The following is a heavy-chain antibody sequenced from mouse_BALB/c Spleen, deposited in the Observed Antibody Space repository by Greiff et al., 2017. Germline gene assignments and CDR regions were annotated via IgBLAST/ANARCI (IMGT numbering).Heavy chain of an antibody. CDR2: ISSGSSTI. Sequence: EVKLVESGGGLVQPGGSRKLSCAASGFTFSSFGMHWVRQAPEKGLEWVAYISSGSSTIYYADTVKGRFTISRDNPKNTLFLQMTSLRSEDTAMYYWERSNYGSSYETWFAYWGQGTLVTVSA. CDR3: ERSNYGSSYETWFAY. CDR1: GFTFSSFG. D-gene: IGHD1-1*01. J-gene: IGHJ3*01. V-gene: IGHV5-17*02.